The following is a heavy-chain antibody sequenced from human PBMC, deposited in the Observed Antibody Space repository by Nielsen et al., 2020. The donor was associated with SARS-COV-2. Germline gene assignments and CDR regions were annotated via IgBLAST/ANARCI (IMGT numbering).Heavy chain of an antibody. V-gene: IGHV3-30*03. J-gene: IGHJ4*02. CDR3: ARGDLIVVVTASYYFDY. D-gene: IGHD2-21*02. CDR2: ISYDRSNK. Sequence: VRQAPGKGLEWVAVISYDRSNKYYADSVKGRFTISRDNSKNTLYLQMNSLRAEDTAVYYCARGDLIVVVTASYYFDYWGQGTLVTVSS.